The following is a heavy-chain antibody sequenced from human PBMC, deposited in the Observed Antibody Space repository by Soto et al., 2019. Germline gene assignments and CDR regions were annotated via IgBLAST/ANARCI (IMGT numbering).Heavy chain of an antibody. CDR1: GFTFSTYW. V-gene: IGHV3-74*01. Sequence: EVQLVESGGGLVQPGGSLRLSCAASGFTFSTYWMHWIRQVPGKGLEWVSRINSDASHTYYADSVKGRFTISRDNAKNTLHLEMNSLRAEDTAVYYCVRVGYCITTSCDGNWFDPWGQGTLVTVSS. CDR3: VRVGYCITTSCDGNWFDP. D-gene: IGHD2-2*03. CDR2: INSDASHT. J-gene: IGHJ5*02.